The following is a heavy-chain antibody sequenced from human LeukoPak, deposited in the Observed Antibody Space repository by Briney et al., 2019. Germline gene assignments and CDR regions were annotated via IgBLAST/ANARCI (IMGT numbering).Heavy chain of an antibody. CDR3: AKGQRWELPLDF. Sequence: PGGSLRLSCAASGFTFNNYAMSWVRQAPGKGLEWVSAFSGSNDNIYYADSVKGRFTISRDNSKNTLYLQMNSLRAEDTALYYCAKGQRWELPLDFWGQGTLVTVSS. V-gene: IGHV3-23*01. CDR1: GFTFNNYA. J-gene: IGHJ4*02. D-gene: IGHD2-15*01. CDR2: FSGSNDNI.